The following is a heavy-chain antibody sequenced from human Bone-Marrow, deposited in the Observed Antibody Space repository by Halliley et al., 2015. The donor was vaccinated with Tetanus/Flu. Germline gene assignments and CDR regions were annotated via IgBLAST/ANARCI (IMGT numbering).Heavy chain of an antibody. CDR3: ARGDGGHSYGDMDY. D-gene: IGHD4-17*01. V-gene: IGHV3-74*01. J-gene: IGHJ4*02. CDR2: IRGDGGDI. Sequence: SCIRGDGGDITYADSVRGRFSISRDNAKNTLFLHMRSLRAEDTAFYFCARGDGGHSYGDMDYWGRGTLVTVSS.